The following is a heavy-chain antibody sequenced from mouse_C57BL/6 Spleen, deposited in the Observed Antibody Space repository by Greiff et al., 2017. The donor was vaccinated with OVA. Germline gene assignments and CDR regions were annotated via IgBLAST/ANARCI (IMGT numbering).Heavy chain of an antibody. J-gene: IGHJ3*01. CDR1: GYTFTDYE. Sequence: QVQLKESGAELVRPGASVTLSCKASGYTFTDYEMHWVKQTPVHGLEWIGAIDPETGGTAYNQKFKGKAILTADKSSSTAYMELRSLTSEDSAVYYCTRGVYYSNPAWFAYWGQGTLVTVSA. D-gene: IGHD2-5*01. V-gene: IGHV1-15*01. CDR3: TRGVYYSNPAWFAY. CDR2: IDPETGGT.